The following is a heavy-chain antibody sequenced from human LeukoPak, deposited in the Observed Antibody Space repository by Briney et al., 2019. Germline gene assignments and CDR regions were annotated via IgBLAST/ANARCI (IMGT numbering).Heavy chain of an antibody. Sequence: WASVKVSCKASGYTFTSYDINWVRQATGQGLEWMGWMNPISGNTGYAQKFQGRVTMTRNTSISIAYMELSSLRSEDTAVYYCAREAAGYYDSSGYYFDYWGQGTMVTVSS. CDR3: AREAAGYYDSSGYYFDY. D-gene: IGHD3-22*01. V-gene: IGHV1-8*01. CDR1: GYTFTSYD. J-gene: IGHJ4*02. CDR2: MNPISGNT.